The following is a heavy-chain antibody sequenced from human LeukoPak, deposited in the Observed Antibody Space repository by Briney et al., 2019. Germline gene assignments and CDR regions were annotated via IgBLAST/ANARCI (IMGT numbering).Heavy chain of an antibody. J-gene: IGHJ4*02. D-gene: IGHD2/OR15-2a*01. V-gene: IGHV3-74*01. CDR1: GFTFSNYW. CDR3: ATDGPYFAGEASD. CDR2: INSDGSGT. Sequence: PGGSLRLSCAASGFTFSNYWMHWVRRAPGKGLEWVSRINSDGSGTSYADSVKGRFTISRDNAKNTLYLQMNSLRAEDTAVYYCATDGPYFAGEASDWGQGTLVTVSS.